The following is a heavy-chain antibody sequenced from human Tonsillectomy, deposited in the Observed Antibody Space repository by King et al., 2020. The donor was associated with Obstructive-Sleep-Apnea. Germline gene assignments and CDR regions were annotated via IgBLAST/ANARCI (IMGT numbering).Heavy chain of an antibody. CDR1: GGTFSSYA. J-gene: IGHJ4*02. Sequence: QLVQSGAEVKKPGSSVKVSCKASGGTFSSYAISWVRQAPGQGLEWMGRIIPILGIANYAQKFQGRVTITADKSTSTAYMELSSLRSEDTAVYYCARPSAPGDGTLDYWGQGTLVTVSS. V-gene: IGHV1-69*04. CDR2: IIPILGIA. CDR3: ARPSAPGDGTLDY. D-gene: IGHD7-27*01.